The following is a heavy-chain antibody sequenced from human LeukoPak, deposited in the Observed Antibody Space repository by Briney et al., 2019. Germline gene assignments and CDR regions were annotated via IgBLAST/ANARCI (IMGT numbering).Heavy chain of an antibody. CDR2: IYTSGST. CDR3: ARDSVYCSGGSCRYFDY. Sequence: PSETLSLTCTVSGGSIGSYYWSWIRPPAGRGPEWIGRIYTSGSTNYNPSLKSRVTISVDTSKNQFSLKLSSVTAADTAVYYCARDSVYCSGGSCRYFDYWGQGTLVTVSS. J-gene: IGHJ4*02. D-gene: IGHD2-15*01. V-gene: IGHV4-4*07. CDR1: GGSIGSYY.